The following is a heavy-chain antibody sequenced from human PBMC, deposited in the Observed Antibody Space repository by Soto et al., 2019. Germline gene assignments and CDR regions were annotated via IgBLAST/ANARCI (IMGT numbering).Heavy chain of an antibody. Sequence: SVKVSCKASGGTFSSYAISWVRQAPGQGLEWMGGIIPIFGTANYAQKFQGRVTITADESTSTAYMELSSLRSEDTAVYYCAREGTGGSYFDYWGQGTLVTVSS. CDR3: AREGTGGSYFDY. V-gene: IGHV1-69*13. D-gene: IGHD2-8*02. CDR2: IIPIFGTA. J-gene: IGHJ4*02. CDR1: GGTFSSYA.